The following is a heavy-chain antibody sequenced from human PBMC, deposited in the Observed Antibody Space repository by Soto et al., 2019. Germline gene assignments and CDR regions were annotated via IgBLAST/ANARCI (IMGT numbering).Heavy chain of an antibody. J-gene: IGHJ6*02. Sequence: ASVKVSCKASGYTFPGYYMHWVRQAPGQGLEWMGWINPNSGGTNYAQKFQGRVTMTRDTSISTAYMELSRLRSDDTAVYYCARDTVTTSYYYYYYGMDVWGQGTTVTVS. V-gene: IGHV1-2*02. CDR2: INPNSGGT. CDR1: GYTFPGYY. CDR3: ARDTVTTSYYYYYYGMDV. D-gene: IGHD4-4*01.